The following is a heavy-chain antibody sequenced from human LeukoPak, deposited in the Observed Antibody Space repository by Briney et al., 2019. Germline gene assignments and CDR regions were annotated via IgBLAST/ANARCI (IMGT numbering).Heavy chain of an antibody. D-gene: IGHD6-6*01. J-gene: IGHJ6*03. CDR1: GYTFTSYD. V-gene: IGHV1-8*01. CDR2: MNPNSGNT. CDR3: ARRKGLSIAARRGYYYYYMDV. Sequence: GASVKVSCKASGYTFTSYDINWVRQATGQGLEWMGWMNPNSGNTGYAQKFQGRVTMTRNTSISTAYMELSSLRSEDTAVYYCARRKGLSIAARRGYYYYYMDVWGKGTTVTVSS.